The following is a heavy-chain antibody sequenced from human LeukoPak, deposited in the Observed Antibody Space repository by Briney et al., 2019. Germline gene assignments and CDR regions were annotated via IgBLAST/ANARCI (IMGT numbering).Heavy chain of an antibody. CDR1: GYTFPSYY. D-gene: IGHD2-2*01. J-gene: IGHJ5*02. CDR2: INPSGGTT. Sequence: ASVKVSCKASGYTFPSYYMHWVRQAPGQGLEWMGIINPSGGTTSYAQKFQDRVTMTRDTSTSTVYMELSSLRSEDTAVYYCARDALPPTIVVVPAARYNWFDPWGQGTLVTVSS. CDR3: ARDALPPTIVVVPAARYNWFDP. V-gene: IGHV1-46*01.